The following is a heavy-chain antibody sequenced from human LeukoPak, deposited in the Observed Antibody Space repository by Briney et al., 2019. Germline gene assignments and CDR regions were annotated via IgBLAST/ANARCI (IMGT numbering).Heavy chain of an antibody. J-gene: IGHJ6*03. CDR3: ARGLMVRGLWYYYMDV. V-gene: IGHV1-46*01. Sequence: ASVKVSCKASGYTFTSYYIHWVRQAPGQGLEWMGLINPSGGSTNYAQKSQGRVTMTRDTSTSTVYMELSSLRSEDTAVYYCARGLMVRGLWYYYMDVWGKGTTVTVSS. CDR2: INPSGGST. D-gene: IGHD3-10*01. CDR1: GYTFTSYY.